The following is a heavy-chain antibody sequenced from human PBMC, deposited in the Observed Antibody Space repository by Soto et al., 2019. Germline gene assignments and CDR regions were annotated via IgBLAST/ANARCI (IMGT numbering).Heavy chain of an antibody. Sequence: QVQLVESGGGVVQPGRSLRLSCAASGFTFNSFDMHWVRQAPGKGLEWVAVSSYDGNNKYFADSVKGRFTISRDNSKKTLYLQMSRLRTEDTSLYYCARAHPITMVRGGPRLEYWGQGTLVNVSS. CDR2: SSYDGNNK. CDR1: GFTFNSFD. J-gene: IGHJ4*02. V-gene: IGHV3-30*03. CDR3: ARAHPITMVRGGPRLEY. D-gene: IGHD3-10*01.